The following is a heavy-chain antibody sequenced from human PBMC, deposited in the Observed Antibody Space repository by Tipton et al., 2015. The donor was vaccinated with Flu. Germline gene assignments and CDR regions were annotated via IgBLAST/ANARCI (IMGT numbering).Heavy chain of an antibody. V-gene: IGHV3-7*01. CDR3: VRDETSVKWGP. J-gene: IGHJ5*02. CDR1: GFTFSSYW. Sequence: GSLRLSCAASGFTFSSYWMNWVRQAPGKGLEWVANTKPDGSEKKYVDAVKCRFTRYRDKVDNSLYLQMNNLRAEDTAVYFCVRDETSVKWGPWGQGTLFTVSS. CDR2: TKPDGSEK. D-gene: IGHD4-11*01.